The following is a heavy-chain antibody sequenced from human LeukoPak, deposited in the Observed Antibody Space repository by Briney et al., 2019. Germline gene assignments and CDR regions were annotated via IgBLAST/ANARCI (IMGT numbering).Heavy chain of an antibody. Sequence: GASVKVSCKASGYTFTGYYMHWVRQAPGQGLEWMGWINPNSGGTNYVQKFQGRVTMTRDTSIRTGYMELSRLRDDDTATYYCARETGDVADFWGQGTVVTVSS. CDR2: INPNSGGT. J-gene: IGHJ4*02. CDR3: ARETGDVADF. CDR1: GYTFTGYY. D-gene: IGHD7-27*01. V-gene: IGHV1-2*02.